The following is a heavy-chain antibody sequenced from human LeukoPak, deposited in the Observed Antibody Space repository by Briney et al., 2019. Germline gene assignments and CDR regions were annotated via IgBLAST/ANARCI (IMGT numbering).Heavy chain of an antibody. V-gene: IGHV3-20*04. Sequence: PGGSLRLSCAASGFTFDDYGMSWVRQAPGKGLEWVSGINWNGGSTGYADSVKGRFTISRDNAKNSLYLQMNSLRAEDTALYYCARVMGVSGYDLSYYYYYMDVWGKGTTVTVSS. D-gene: IGHD5-12*01. CDR3: ARVMGVSGYDLSYYYYYMDV. CDR2: INWNGGST. J-gene: IGHJ6*03. CDR1: GFTFDDYG.